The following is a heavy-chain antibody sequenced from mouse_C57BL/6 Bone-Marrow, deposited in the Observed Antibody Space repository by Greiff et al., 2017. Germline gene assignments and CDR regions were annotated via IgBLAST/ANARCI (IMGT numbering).Heavy chain of an antibody. V-gene: IGHV5-12*01. CDR3: ARHRGPMFAY. CDR2: ISNGGGST. J-gene: IGHJ3*01. CDR1: GFTFSDYY. Sequence: EVKVEESGGGLVQPGGSLKLSCAASGFTFSDYYMYWVRQTPEERLEWVAYISNGGGSTYYPDTVKGRFTISRDNAKNTLYLQMSRLKSEDTAMYYCARHRGPMFAYWGQGTLVTVSA.